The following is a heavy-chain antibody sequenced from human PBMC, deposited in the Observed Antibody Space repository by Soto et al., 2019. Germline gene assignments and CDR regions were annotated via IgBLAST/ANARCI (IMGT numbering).Heavy chain of an antibody. D-gene: IGHD3-16*01. J-gene: IGHJ4*02. CDR3: ARGLRGLDY. CDR1: GGSISSGGFH. CDR2: IYDSGST. Sequence: SETLSLTCSVSGGSISSGGFHWSWIRQHPGKGLEWNGNIYDSGSTYYNPSLKSQITISVDTSKNQFSLKLTSVTAADTAVYYCARGLRGLDYWGQGTLVTVSS. V-gene: IGHV4-31*01.